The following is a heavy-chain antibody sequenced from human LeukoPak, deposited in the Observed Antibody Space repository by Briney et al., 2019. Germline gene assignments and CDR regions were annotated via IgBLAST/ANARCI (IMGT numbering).Heavy chain of an antibody. CDR3: ARLAVAGTEFDY. Sequence: SETLSLTCAVYGGSFSGYYWSWIRQPPGKGLEWIGEINHSGSTNYNPSLKSRVTISVDTSKNQFSLKLSSVTAADTAVYYCARLAVAGTEFDYWGQGTLVTVSS. V-gene: IGHV4-34*01. CDR2: INHSGST. D-gene: IGHD6-19*01. CDR1: GGSFSGYY. J-gene: IGHJ4*02.